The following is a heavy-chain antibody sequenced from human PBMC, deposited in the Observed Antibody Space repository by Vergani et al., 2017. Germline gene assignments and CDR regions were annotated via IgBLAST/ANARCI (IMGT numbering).Heavy chain of an antibody. J-gene: IGHJ5*02. CDR1: GFTFSSYS. V-gene: IGHV3-21*01. CDR2: ISSSSSYI. D-gene: IGHD6-13*01. CDR3: AREAAAGGFDP. Sequence: EVQLVESGGGLVKPGGSLRLSCAASGFTFSSYSMNWVRQAPGKGLEWVSSISSSSSYIYYADSVKGRFTISRDNAENSLYLQMNSLRAEDTAVYYCAREAAAGGFDPWGQGTLVTVSS.